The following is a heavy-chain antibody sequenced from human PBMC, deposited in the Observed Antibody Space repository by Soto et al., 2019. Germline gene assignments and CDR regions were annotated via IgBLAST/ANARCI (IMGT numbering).Heavy chain of an antibody. V-gene: IGHV3-33*01. Sequence: QVQVVESGGGVVQPGRSLRLSCVASGFTFSDYAMHWVRQAPDKGLEWVAIIWYDGTYKYYSDSVKGRFTISRDNSKNTVFLQMNSLTAEDSAVYHCARDTSCNSTSCYYRLDPWGQGTLVTVSS. CDR2: IWYDGTYK. CDR1: GFTFSDYA. J-gene: IGHJ5*02. D-gene: IGHD2-2*01. CDR3: ARDTSCNSTSCYYRLDP.